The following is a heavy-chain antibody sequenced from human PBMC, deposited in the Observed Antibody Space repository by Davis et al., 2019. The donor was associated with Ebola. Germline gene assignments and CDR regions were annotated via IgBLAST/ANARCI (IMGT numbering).Heavy chain of an antibody. Sequence: SLSPSCPPSAPTSSSYSTNWVRQAPGNGLEWVSSISSSSSYIYYADSVKGRFTISRDNAKNSLYLKMNSLRAEDTAVYYCAREPGSSWKQFDYWGQGTLVTVSS. CDR2: ISSSSSYI. J-gene: IGHJ4*02. CDR1: APTSSSYS. CDR3: AREPGSSWKQFDY. D-gene: IGHD6-13*01. V-gene: IGHV3-21*01.